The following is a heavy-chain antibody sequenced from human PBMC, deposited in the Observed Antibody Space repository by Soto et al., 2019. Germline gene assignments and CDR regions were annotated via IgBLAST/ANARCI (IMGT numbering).Heavy chain of an antibody. CDR3: ASRVGGCGGDCYKAFDI. V-gene: IGHV5-51*01. D-gene: IGHD2-21*02. CDR1: GYSFTIYW. CDR2: IYPGDSDT. Sequence: GESLKISCKGSGYSFTIYWIGWVRQMPGKGLEWMGIIYPGDSDTRYSPSFQGQVTISADKSISTAYLQWSSLKASDTAMYYCASRVGGCGGDCYKAFDIWGQGTMVTVSS. J-gene: IGHJ3*02.